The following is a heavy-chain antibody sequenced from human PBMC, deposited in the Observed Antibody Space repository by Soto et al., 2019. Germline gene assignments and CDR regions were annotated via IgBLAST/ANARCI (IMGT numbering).Heavy chain of an antibody. V-gene: IGHV4-59*01. CDR2: IYYSGST. CDR1: GGSISSYY. Sequence: SETLSLTCTVSGGSISSYYWSWIRQPPGKGLEWIGYIYYSGSTNYNPSLKSRVTIPVDTSKNQFSLKLSSVTAADTAVYYCASSWGYYGSGSYYRYGMDVWGQGTTVTVSS. D-gene: IGHD3-10*01. J-gene: IGHJ6*02. CDR3: ASSWGYYGSGSYYRYGMDV.